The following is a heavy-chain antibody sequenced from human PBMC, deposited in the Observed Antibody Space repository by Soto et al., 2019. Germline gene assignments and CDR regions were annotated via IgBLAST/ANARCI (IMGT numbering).Heavy chain of an antibody. CDR1: GFTFSSYA. D-gene: IGHD6-13*01. J-gene: IGHJ6*02. Sequence: GGSLRLSCAASGFTFSSYAMSWVRQAPGKGLEWVSAISGSGGSTYYADSVKGRFTISRDNSKNTLYLQMNSLRAEDTAVYYCAKDHSSSWQYYYYYGMDVCGQGPTVTVYS. V-gene: IGHV3-23*01. CDR2: ISGSGGST. CDR3: AKDHSSSWQYYYYYGMDV.